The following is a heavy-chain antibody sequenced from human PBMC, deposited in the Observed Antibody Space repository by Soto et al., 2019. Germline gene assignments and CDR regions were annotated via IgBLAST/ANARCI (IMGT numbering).Heavy chain of an antibody. CDR3: ARILLERRRFDY. CDR2: INHRGST. J-gene: IGHJ4*02. Sequence: QVQLQQWGAGLLRPSETLSLTCAVYGGAFSNYYWSWVRQPPGKGLEWIGEINHRGSTSYNPSLTRRVTVSLDTSKSQFSLKLTSVTAAYTAVYYCARILLERRRFDYWGQGTLVTVSS. V-gene: IGHV4-34*01. D-gene: IGHD1-1*01. CDR1: GGAFSNYY.